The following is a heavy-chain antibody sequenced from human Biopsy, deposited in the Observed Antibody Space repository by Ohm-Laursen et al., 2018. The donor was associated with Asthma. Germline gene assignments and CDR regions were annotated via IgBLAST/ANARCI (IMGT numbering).Heavy chain of an antibody. CDR3: ARAYGGSFFSGSFDI. CDR1: GFAVSRDH. V-gene: IGHV3-53*01. Sequence: SLRLSCAASGFAVSRDHMFWVRQAPGKGLEWVSVIYSGGTSHTADSARGRFTISRDYSKNKLYLQKHSLIAEDTAVYYCARAYGGSFFSGSFDIWGQGTMVTVSS. D-gene: IGHD4-23*01. J-gene: IGHJ3*02. CDR2: IYSGGTS.